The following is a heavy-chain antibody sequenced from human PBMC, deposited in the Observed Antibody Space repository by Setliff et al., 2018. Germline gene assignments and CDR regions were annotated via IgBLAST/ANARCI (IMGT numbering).Heavy chain of an antibody. V-gene: IGHV1-18*01. J-gene: IGHJ6*03. CDR1: GFAFSSSG. CDR2: ISVYNGNT. CDR3: ARLTYNLYYYYLDV. D-gene: IGHD1-1*01. Sequence: ASVKVSCKASGFAFSSSGISWVRQAPGQGLEWMGWISVYNGNTNYAQTFQDRVTMTTDTSTSTAYLDLRNLRSDDTAVYYCARLTYNLYYYYLDVWGKGTPVTVSS.